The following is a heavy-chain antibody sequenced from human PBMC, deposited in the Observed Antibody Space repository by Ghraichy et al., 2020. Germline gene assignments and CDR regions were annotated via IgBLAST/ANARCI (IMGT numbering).Heavy chain of an antibody. D-gene: IGHD3-22*01. CDR2: ISSSSSTI. J-gene: IGHJ4*02. CDR3: ARDLYYDSSGYYFCSFDY. V-gene: IGHV3-48*02. Sequence: GGSLRLSCAASGFTFSSYSMNWVRQAPGKGLEWVSYISSSSSTIYYADSVKGRFTISRDNAKNSLYLQMNSLRDEDTAVYYCARDLYYDSSGYYFCSFDYWGQGTLVTVSS. CDR1: GFTFSSYS.